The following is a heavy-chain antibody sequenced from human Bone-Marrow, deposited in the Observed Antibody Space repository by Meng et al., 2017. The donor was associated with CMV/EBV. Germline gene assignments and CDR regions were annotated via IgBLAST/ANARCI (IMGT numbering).Heavy chain of an antibody. D-gene: IGHD6-13*01. Sequence: GESLKISCAASAFTFSGYTMHWVRQAPGKGLEGVAVISYDGTNKYYADSVKGRFTISRDNAKNSLYLQMNSLRAEDTAVYYCARASESIAAAGTQYYYYGMDVWGQGTTVTVSS. CDR2: ISYDGTNK. V-gene: IGHV3-30*04. J-gene: IGHJ6*02. CDR3: ARASESIAAAGTQYYYYGMDV. CDR1: AFTFSGYT.